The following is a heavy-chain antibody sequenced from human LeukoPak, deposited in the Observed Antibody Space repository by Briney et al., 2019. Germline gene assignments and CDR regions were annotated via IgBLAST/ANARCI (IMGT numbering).Heavy chain of an antibody. CDR1: GYTFTGSY. CDR2: INPNSGGT. D-gene: IGHD3-10*01. J-gene: IGHJ4*02. Sequence: ASVKVSCKAAGYTFTGSYIHWVRQAHGQGLEWMGWINPNSGGTNYAQKFQGRVTMTRDTSFSTAYMELSRLRSDDTAVYYCARDSSDYYGSGSSPSYYFDYWGQGTLVTVSS. V-gene: IGHV1-2*02. CDR3: ARDSSDYYGSGSSPSYYFDY.